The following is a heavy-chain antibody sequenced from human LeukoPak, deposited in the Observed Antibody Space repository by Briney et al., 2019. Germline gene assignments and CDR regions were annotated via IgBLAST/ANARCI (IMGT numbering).Heavy chain of an antibody. CDR2: INPNSGGT. CDR3: ARGIAAAAFDY. CDR1: GYTFTSYG. J-gene: IGHJ4*02. Sequence: ASVKVSCKASGYTFTSYGISWVRQAPGQGLEWMGWINPNSGGTNYAQKFQGWVTMTRDTSISTAYMELSRLRSDDTAVYYCARGIAAAAFDYWGQGTLVTVSS. V-gene: IGHV1-2*04. D-gene: IGHD6-13*01.